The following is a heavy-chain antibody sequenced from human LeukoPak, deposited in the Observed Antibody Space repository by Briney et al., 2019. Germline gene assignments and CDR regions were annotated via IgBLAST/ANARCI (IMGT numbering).Heavy chain of an antibody. CDR1: GFTFSSYA. CDR2: ISSDASHT. V-gene: IGHV3-30*03. J-gene: IGHJ6*02. CDR3: VSEGYNYYGMDV. Sequence: PGGSLRLSCAASGFTFSSYAMSWVRQAPGKGLEWVAAISSDASHTHYVNSVKGRFTISRDNSKSTVYLQMNSLRVADTAVYYCVSEGYNYYGMDVWGQGTTVTVSS.